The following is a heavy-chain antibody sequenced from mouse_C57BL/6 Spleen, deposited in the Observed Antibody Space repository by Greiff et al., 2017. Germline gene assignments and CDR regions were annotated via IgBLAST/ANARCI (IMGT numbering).Heavy chain of an antibody. CDR2: IDPENGDT. Sequence: EVQLQQSGAELVRPGASVKLSCTASGFNIKDDYMHWVKQRPEQGLEWIGWIDPENGDTEYASKFQGKATITADTSSNTAYLQLSSLTSEDTAVXYCTTAYYYGSSPWFAYWGQGTLVTVSA. D-gene: IGHD1-1*01. V-gene: IGHV14-4*01. CDR3: TTAYYYGSSPWFAY. J-gene: IGHJ3*01. CDR1: GFNIKDDY.